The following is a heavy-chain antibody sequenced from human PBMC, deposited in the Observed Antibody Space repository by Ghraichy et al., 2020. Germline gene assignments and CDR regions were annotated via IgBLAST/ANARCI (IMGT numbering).Heavy chain of an antibody. J-gene: IGHJ4*02. Sequence: GGSLRLSCAASGFTFGSYWMGWVRQAPGKGLEWVANIKEDRSENHYVDSVKGRFTISRDNAENSLYLQMNSLRVEDTAEYYCARGSYPFNYWGQGTLVTVSS. CDR1: GFTFGSYW. CDR2: IKEDRSEN. CDR3: ARGSYPFNY. D-gene: IGHD1-26*01. V-gene: IGHV3-7*03.